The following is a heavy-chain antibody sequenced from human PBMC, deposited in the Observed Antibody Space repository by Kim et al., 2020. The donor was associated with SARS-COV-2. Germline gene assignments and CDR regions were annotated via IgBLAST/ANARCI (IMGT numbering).Heavy chain of an antibody. J-gene: IGHJ4*02. V-gene: IGHV4-39*01. CDR3: ATVRRGTYVLDY. D-gene: IGHD1-26*01. CDR2: IDYSGST. Sequence: SETLSLTCTVSGGSISSIAYYGGWIRRPSGQGLEWMGNIDYSGSTYYNPSLRSRVTISVDASKIQFSLKLDSVTAADSAVYYCATVRRGTYVLDYWCQGT. CDR1: GGSISSIAYY.